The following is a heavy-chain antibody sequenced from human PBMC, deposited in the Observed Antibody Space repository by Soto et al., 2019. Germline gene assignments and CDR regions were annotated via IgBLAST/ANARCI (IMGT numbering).Heavy chain of an antibody. D-gene: IGHD6-13*01. V-gene: IGHV5-51*01. CDR1: VYSFTSYW. Sequence: HGESLKISCKGSVYSFTSYWIGWVRQMPGKGLEWMGIIYPGDSDTRYSPSFQGQVTISADKSISTAYLQWSSLKASDTAMYYCARLPGNDSSSWWYYFVYWGQGTLVTVSS. CDR3: ARLPGNDSSSWWYYFVY. J-gene: IGHJ4*02. CDR2: IYPGDSDT.